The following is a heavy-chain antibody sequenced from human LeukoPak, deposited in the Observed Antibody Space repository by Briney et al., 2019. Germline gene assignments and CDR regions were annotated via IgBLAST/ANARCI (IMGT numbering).Heavy chain of an antibody. V-gene: IGHV3-21*01. CDR1: GLTFSSYS. D-gene: IGHD2-15*01. CDR3: ARVGCRGGSCSSRGDYYYGMDV. CDR2: VSSSGSYI. Sequence: GGSLGLSCAASGLTFSSYSMNWVRQAPGKGLEWVSSVSSSGSYISYSDSVKGRFTISRDNAKNSLYLQMNSLRAEDTAVYYCARVGCRGGSCSSRGDYYYGMDVWGQGTTVTVSS. J-gene: IGHJ6*02.